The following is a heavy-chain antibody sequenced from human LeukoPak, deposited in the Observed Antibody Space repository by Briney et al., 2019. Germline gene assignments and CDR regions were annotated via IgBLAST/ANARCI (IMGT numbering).Heavy chain of an antibody. J-gene: IGHJ4*02. CDR1: GDSISSRDSY. CDR3: ARVKGIVGATHYFDY. Sequence: SETLSLTCTVSGDSISSRDSYWGWVRQPPGKGLEWIGSLWFGGTTSYNPSLKSRVTISVDTSKNQFSLKLSSVTAADTAVYYCARVKGIVGATHYFDYWGQGTLVTVSS. V-gene: IGHV4-39*07. CDR2: LWFGGTT. D-gene: IGHD1-26*01.